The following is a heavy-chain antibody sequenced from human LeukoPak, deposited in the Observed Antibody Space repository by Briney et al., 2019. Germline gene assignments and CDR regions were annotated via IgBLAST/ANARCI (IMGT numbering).Heavy chain of an antibody. Sequence: ASVKVSCKASGYTFTSYDIHWVRQATGQGLEWMGRMNPDRGDTDYAQKFQGRVTMTRDTSISTAYMELNSLRAEDTAVYYCARGDTSIVGATDRSSYDYWGQGTLVTVSS. CDR2: MNPDRGDT. CDR3: ARGDTSIVGATDRSSYDY. V-gene: IGHV1-8*01. CDR1: GYTFTSYD. D-gene: IGHD1-26*01. J-gene: IGHJ4*02.